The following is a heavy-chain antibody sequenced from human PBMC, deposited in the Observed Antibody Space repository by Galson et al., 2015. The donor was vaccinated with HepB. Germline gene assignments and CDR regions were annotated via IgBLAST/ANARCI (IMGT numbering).Heavy chain of an antibody. CDR3: AKGGDLYLGIAVAEYFDY. J-gene: IGHJ4*02. Sequence: SLRLSCAASGFIFSSYAMMWVRQAPGQGLEWVSGISSNSGSTYYADSVKGRFTISRDNSKNTLYLQMNSLRAEDTAVYYCAKGGDLYLGIAVAEYFDYWGQGTLVTVSS. D-gene: IGHD6-19*01. CDR1: GFIFSSYA. CDR2: ISSNSGST. V-gene: IGHV3-23*01.